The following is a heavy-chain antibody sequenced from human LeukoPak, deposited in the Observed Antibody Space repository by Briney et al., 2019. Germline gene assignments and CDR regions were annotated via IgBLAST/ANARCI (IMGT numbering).Heavy chain of an antibody. V-gene: IGHV3-7*01. CDR1: GFTFSSYW. CDR3: AREEGESSSIYYYYYGMDV. D-gene: IGHD3-10*01. J-gene: IGHJ6*02. Sequence: PGGSLRLSCAASGFTFSSYWMSWVRQAPGEGLEWVANIKQDGSEKYYVDSVKGRFTISRDNAKHSLYLQMNSLRAEDTAVYYCAREEGESSSIYYYYYGMDVWGQGTTVTVSS. CDR2: IKQDGSEK.